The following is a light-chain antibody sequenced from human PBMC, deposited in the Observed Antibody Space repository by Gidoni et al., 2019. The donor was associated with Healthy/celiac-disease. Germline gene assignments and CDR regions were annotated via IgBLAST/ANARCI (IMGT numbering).Light chain of an antibody. CDR1: QSVSSSY. J-gene: IGKJ4*01. CDR2: GAS. V-gene: IGKV3-20*01. CDR3: QQYGSSPQT. Sequence: IVLTQSPGTLSLSPGERPTLSCRASQSVSSSYLAWYQQKPGQAPRLLIYGASSRATGIPDRFSGSGSGTDFTLTISRLEPEDFAVYYCQQYGSSPQTFGGGTKVEIK.